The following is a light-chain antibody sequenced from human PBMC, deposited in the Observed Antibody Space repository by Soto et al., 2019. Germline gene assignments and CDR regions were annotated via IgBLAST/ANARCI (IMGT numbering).Light chain of an antibody. V-gene: IGKV3-15*01. Sequence: EIVMTQSPATLTVSPGERATLSCRASQSIFTNLAWYQQKPGQAPRLLIHGASRRATGIPARFSGSGSGTDFTLSISSLQSEDVADYYCQQYSSWPLSFGGGTKVEIK. CDR2: GAS. CDR1: QSIFTN. J-gene: IGKJ4*01. CDR3: QQYSSWPLS.